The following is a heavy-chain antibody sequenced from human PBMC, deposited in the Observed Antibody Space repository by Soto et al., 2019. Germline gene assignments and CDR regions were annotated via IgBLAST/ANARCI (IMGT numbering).Heavy chain of an antibody. D-gene: IGHD2-2*01. CDR1: GFTFSSYA. Sequence: GGSLRLSCAASGFTFSSYAMSWVRQAPGKGLEWVSAISGSGGSTYYADSVKGRFTISRDNSKNTLYLQMNSLRAEDTAVYYCAKNVRYCSSTSCHRGDYWGQGTLVTVSS. V-gene: IGHV3-23*01. CDR3: AKNVRYCSSTSCHRGDY. J-gene: IGHJ4*02. CDR2: ISGSGGST.